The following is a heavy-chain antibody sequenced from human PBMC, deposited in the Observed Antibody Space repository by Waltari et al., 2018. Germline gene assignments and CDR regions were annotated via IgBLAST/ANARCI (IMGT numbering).Heavy chain of an antibody. CDR2: VLGSDRT. CDR3: ARDRGRGLYLDT. CDR1: GASMNYW. D-gene: IGHD2-15*01. Sequence: QLQLQESGPGLVKPSGTLSLICAVSGASMNYWWSWVRQPQGKGLEWIGQVLGSDRTNYNPSFATRVTISLDTSTHQVALKMTSATAADTALYYCARDRGRGLYLDTWSQGILVTVSP. J-gene: IGHJ4*02. V-gene: IGHV4-4*02.